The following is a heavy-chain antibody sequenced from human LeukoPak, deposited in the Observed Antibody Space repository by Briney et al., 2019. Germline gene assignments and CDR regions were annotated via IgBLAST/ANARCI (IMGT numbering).Heavy chain of an antibody. CDR1: GGTLSSYS. CDR2: IIPIFATA. J-gene: IGHJ4*02. D-gene: IGHD1-26*01. Sequence: SVKVSCKASGGTLSSYSISWVRQAPGQGLEWLGGIIPIFATANYAQKFQGRVTFTADESTSTAFMELTSLRSEDTAVYYCARDALDQLGATYFGYWGQGTLVTVSS. CDR3: ARDALDQLGATYFGY. V-gene: IGHV1-69*13.